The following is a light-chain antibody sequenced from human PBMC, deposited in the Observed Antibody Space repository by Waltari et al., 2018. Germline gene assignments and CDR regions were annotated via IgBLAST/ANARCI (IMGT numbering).Light chain of an antibody. CDR3: QHYLRLPVS. V-gene: IGKV3-20*01. J-gene: IGKJ1*01. CDR1: QGVGRS. CDR2: GAS. Sequence: EIALTQSPGTLSLSPGERATLSCRASQGVGRSLAWYQQRPGQAPRLLMYGASSRAANSPDRFGGSGSGTDFSLTINRLEPEDFAVYYCQHYLRLPVSFGQGTKVEIK.